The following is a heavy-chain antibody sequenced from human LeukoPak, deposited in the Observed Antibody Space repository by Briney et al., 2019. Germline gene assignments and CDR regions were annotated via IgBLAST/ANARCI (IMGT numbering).Heavy chain of an antibody. CDR1: GFTFNSYW. CDR2: VNTDGSAT. D-gene: IGHD3-10*01. Sequence: GGSLRLSCAASGFTFNSYWMSWVRQPPGKGLVWVSRVNTDGSATSYADSVKGRFTISRDNAKNTLYLQMNSLRAEDTAVYYCAKDQFKPSGITMLRGVRGYYYNMDVWGKGTTVTISS. CDR3: AKDQFKPSGITMLRGVRGYYYNMDV. V-gene: IGHV3-74*01. J-gene: IGHJ6*03.